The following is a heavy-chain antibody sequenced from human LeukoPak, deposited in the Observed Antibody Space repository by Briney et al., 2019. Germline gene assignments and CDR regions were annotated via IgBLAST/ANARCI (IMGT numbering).Heavy chain of an antibody. V-gene: IGHV3-23*01. CDR3: ARDLAWGAFDY. D-gene: IGHD7-27*01. CDR2: ISGTGGST. Sequence: TGGSLRLSCAASGFTFSTYAMTWVRQAPGKGLEWVSLISGTGGSTYYADSVKGRFTISRDNSKNTLYLQMNSLRAEDTAVYYCARDLAWGAFDYWGQGTLVTVSS. CDR1: GFTFSTYA. J-gene: IGHJ4*02.